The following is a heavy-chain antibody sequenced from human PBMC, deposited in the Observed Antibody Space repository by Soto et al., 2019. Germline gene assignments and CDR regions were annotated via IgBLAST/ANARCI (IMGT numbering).Heavy chain of an antibody. Sequence: EVQLVESGGGLVQPGRSLRLSCAASGFTFDDYAMHWVRQAPGKGLEWVSGISWNSGSIGYADSVKGRFTISRDNAKNSLYLQMNSLRAEDTALYYCAKDTGXGWYLHFDYWGQGTLVTVSS. D-gene: IGHD6-19*01. J-gene: IGHJ4*02. CDR3: AKDTGXGWYLHFDY. V-gene: IGHV3-9*01. CDR2: ISWNSGSI. CDR1: GFTFDDYA.